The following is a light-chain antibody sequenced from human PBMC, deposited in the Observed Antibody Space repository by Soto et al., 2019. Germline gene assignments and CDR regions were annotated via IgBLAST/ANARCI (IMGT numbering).Light chain of an antibody. Sequence: QSALTQPASVSGSPGQSITISCTGTSNDVGGYHHVSWYQQYPGKAPNLIIYEISHRPSGVSNRFSGSKSGNTASLTISGLQAGDEADYYCSSYTYSGTLVVFGGGTKLTVL. CDR1: SNDVGGYHH. J-gene: IGLJ3*02. CDR3: SSYTYSGTLVV. CDR2: EIS. V-gene: IGLV2-14*01.